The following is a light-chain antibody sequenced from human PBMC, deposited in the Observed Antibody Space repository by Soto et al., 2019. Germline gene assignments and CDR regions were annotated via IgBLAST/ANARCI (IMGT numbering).Light chain of an antibody. CDR1: QDIRNF. V-gene: IGKV1-27*01. J-gene: IGKJ3*01. CDR3: QKYSSVPV. Sequence: DIQMTQSPTSLSASVGDRVTITCRASQDIRNFVAWYQQKPGKAPKLLIYAASTLKSGVPSRFSGSGSGTDFTLTINSLQPEDVATYSCQKYSSVPVFGPGTKVEI. CDR2: AAS.